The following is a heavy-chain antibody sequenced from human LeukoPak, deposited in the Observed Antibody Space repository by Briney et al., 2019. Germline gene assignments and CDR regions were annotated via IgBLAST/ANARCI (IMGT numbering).Heavy chain of an antibody. CDR3: VKGINSLSDYFDY. D-gene: IGHD2/OR15-2a*01. V-gene: IGHV3-23*01. J-gene: IGHJ4*02. Sequence: PGWSLRLSCATSAFTFSTYAMSWVRQAPGKGLEWVSAISGSGGSTYYADSVQGRFTISRDNSKNTLYLQMNRLRAEDTALYYCVKGINSLSDYFDYWGQGTLATVSS. CDR1: AFTFSTYA. CDR2: ISGSGGST.